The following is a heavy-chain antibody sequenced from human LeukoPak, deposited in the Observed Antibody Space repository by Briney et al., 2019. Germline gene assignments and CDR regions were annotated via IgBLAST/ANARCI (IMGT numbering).Heavy chain of an antibody. D-gene: IGHD5-12*01. J-gene: IGHJ6*03. Sequence: PSETLSLTCTVSGGSISSYYWSWIRQPPGKGLEWIGYMYYSGSTNYNPSLKSRVTISVDTSKNQFSLKLSSVTAADTAVYYCSRRGYSGYVGYYYYYMDVWGKGTTVTISS. CDR1: GGSISSYY. CDR2: MYYSGST. V-gene: IGHV4-59*01. CDR3: SRRGYSGYVGYYYYYMDV.